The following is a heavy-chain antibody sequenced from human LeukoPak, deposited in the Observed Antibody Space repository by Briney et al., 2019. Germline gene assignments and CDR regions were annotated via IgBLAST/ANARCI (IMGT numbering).Heavy chain of an antibody. D-gene: IGHD4-23*01. CDR1: GYTFTSYE. V-gene: IGHV1-8*01. Sequence: ASVKVSCKASGYTFTSYEINWVRQATGQGLEWMGWMNPNSGNTGYAQKFQGRVTMTRNTSISTAYMELSSLKSEDTAVYFCARGVDGGNGVEGPWGQGTLVTVSS. J-gene: IGHJ5*02. CDR3: ARGVDGGNGVEGP. CDR2: MNPNSGNT.